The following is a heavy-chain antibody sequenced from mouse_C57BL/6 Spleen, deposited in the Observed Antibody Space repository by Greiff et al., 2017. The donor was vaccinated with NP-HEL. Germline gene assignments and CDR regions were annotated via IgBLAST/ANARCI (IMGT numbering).Heavy chain of an antibody. CDR3: ARRGTTVVAPMDY. Sequence: EVKLMESGPVLVKPGASVKMSCKASGYTFTDYYMNWVKQSHGKSLEWIGVINPYNGGTSYNQKFKGKATLTVDKSSSTAYMELNSLTSEDSAVYYCARRGTTVVAPMDYWGQGTSVTVSS. CDR2: INPYNGGT. CDR1: GYTFTDYY. V-gene: IGHV1-19*01. J-gene: IGHJ4*01. D-gene: IGHD1-1*01.